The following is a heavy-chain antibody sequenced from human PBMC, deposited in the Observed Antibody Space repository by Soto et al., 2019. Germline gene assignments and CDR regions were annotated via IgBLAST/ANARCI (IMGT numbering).Heavy chain of an antibody. V-gene: IGHV4-59*08. CDR2: IYYSGST. Sequence: PEETLSLTCTVSGGSISSYYWSWIRQPPGKGLEWIGYIYYSGSTNYNPSLKSRVTISVDTSKNQFSLKLSSVTAADTAVYYCARQIRDWFDPWGQGTLVTVSS. CDR3: ARQIRDWFDP. J-gene: IGHJ5*02. CDR1: GGSISSYY.